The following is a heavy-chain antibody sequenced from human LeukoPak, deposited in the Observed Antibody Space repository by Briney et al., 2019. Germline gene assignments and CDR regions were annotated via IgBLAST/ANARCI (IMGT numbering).Heavy chain of an antibody. J-gene: IGHJ4*02. CDR2: INHSGST. D-gene: IGHD6-19*01. CDR1: GGSFSGYY. Sequence: SETLSLTCAVYGGSFSGYYWSWIRQPPGKGLEGIGEINHSGSTNYNPSLKSRVTISVDTSKNQFSLKLSSVTAADTAVYYCARVQPLGSGWYHPLTGYFDYWGQGTLVTVSS. CDR3: ARVQPLGSGWYHPLTGYFDY. V-gene: IGHV4-34*01.